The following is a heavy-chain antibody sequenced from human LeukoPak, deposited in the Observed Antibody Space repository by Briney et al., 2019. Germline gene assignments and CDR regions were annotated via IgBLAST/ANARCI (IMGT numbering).Heavy chain of an antibody. Sequence: GGSLRLSCAASGFTFSSYWMHWVRQAPGKGLVWVSRINTDGSSTSYADSVEGRFTISRDNAKNTLYLRMNSLSAEDTAVYYCARASGYCSGTSCYGVLGFDYWGQGTLVTVSS. CDR3: ARASGYCSGTSCYGVLGFDY. CDR2: INTDGSST. D-gene: IGHD2-2*01. J-gene: IGHJ4*02. V-gene: IGHV3-74*01. CDR1: GFTFSSYW.